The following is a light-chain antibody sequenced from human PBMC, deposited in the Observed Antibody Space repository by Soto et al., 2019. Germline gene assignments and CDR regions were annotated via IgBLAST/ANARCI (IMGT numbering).Light chain of an antibody. J-gene: IGKJ5*01. CDR1: QPVXSQ. Sequence: EVLLTQSPATLSLSPGERSTLSCRASQPVXSQLDWYQEKPGQSPRVLSSDASKRATGVPGRFSGSGSGTDFTLTLSSLEPEDVAIYYCHQRSNLPRGTFGQGTRLEI. CDR2: DAS. CDR3: HQRSNLPRGT. V-gene: IGKV3-11*01.